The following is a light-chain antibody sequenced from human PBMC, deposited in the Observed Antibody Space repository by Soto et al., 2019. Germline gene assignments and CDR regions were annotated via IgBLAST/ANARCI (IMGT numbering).Light chain of an antibody. J-gene: IGKJ1*01. Sequence: EIVLTQSPGTLSLSPGERATLSSRASQSVSNNYLAWYRQKPGQAPRLLIYGASSRATGIPDRFSGSGSGTDFTLTISRLEPEDFAVYYCQQYGSSPGTFGQGTKVDI. CDR3: QQYGSSPGT. CDR1: QSVSNNY. CDR2: GAS. V-gene: IGKV3-20*01.